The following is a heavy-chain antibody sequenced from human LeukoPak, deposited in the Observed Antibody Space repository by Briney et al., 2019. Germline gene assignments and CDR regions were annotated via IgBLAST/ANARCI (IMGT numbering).Heavy chain of an antibody. CDR1: GGSISSSNW. CDR2: IYYSGNT. J-gene: IGHJ4*02. CDR3: ARAPHFFDTSGSRYYFDY. Sequence: SETLSLTCAVSGGSISSSNWWSWVRQPPGKGLEWIGSIYYSGNTYYSPSLMSRVTISVDTSKNQFSLILRSVTAADTAVYYCARAPHFFDTSGSRYYFDYWGQGALVTVSS. D-gene: IGHD3-22*01. V-gene: IGHV4-4*02.